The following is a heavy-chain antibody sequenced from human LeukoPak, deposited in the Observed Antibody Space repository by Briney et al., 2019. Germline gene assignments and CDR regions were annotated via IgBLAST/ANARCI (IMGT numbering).Heavy chain of an antibody. D-gene: IGHD2-21*02. CDR3: AKDFSSLVLLTFDY. CDR2: ISGSGGST. V-gene: IGHV3-23*01. CDR1: GFTFSSYA. Sequence: GGSLRLSCAASGFTFSSYAMSWVRQAPGKGLEWVPAISGSGGSTYYADSVKGRFTISRDNSKNTLYLQMNSLRAEDTAVYYCAKDFSSLVLLTFDYWGQGTLVTVSS. J-gene: IGHJ4*02.